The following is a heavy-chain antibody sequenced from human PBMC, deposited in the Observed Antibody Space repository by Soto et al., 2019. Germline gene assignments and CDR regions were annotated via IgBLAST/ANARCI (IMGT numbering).Heavy chain of an antibody. Sequence: QVQLVQSGAEVKKPGASVKVSCKASGYTFTRSGISWVRQAPGQGLEWMGWISTYNGDTNYAQTFQGRVTMTTDTSTSTVHMEVRSLRSADTAGYYCVREGVAAYYYYGMDVWGQGTPVTVSS. CDR2: ISTYNGDT. D-gene: IGHD5-12*01. V-gene: IGHV1-18*01. CDR3: VREGVAAYYYYGMDV. J-gene: IGHJ6*02. CDR1: GYTFTRSG.